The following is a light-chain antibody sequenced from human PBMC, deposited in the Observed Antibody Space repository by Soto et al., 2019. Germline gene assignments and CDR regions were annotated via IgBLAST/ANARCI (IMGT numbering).Light chain of an antibody. V-gene: IGLV2-14*01. J-gene: IGLJ2*01. CDR1: SSDVGGYNY. Sequence: HSVLTQPASVSGSPGQSITISCTGTSSDVGGYNYVSWYQQHPGKAPKLMIYDVSNRPSGVSNRFSGSKSGNTASLTISGLQAEDEADYYCSSYTSSSTVVFGGRTQLTV. CDR2: DVS. CDR3: SSYTSSSTVV.